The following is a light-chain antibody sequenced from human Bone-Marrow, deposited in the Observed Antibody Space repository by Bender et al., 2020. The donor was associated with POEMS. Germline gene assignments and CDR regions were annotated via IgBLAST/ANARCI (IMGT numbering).Light chain of an antibody. Sequence: QSVLTQPPSASGTTGQRVTISCSGSSSNIGTKYVHWYRQLPGTAPKLLIYSSHRRPSEVPDRFSGSRSGTSASLAISGLQSEDEADYYCAVWDDSLNGWVFGGGTKLTVL. CDR1: SSNIGTKY. J-gene: IGLJ3*02. CDR2: SSH. CDR3: AVWDDSLNGWV. V-gene: IGLV1-44*01.